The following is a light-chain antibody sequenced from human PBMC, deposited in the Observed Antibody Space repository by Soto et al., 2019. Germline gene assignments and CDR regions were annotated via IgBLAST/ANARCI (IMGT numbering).Light chain of an antibody. V-gene: IGLV1-40*01. CDR2: VNS. Sequence: QSVLTQPPSVSGAPGQRVTISCTGSSSNIGAGYDVHWYQQLPGTAPKLLIYVNSNRPSGVPDRFSSSKSGTSASLAITGLQAEDEADDYCQYYDSSLSGYVVFGGGTKLTVL. CDR1: SSNIGAGYD. CDR3: QYYDSSLSGYVV. J-gene: IGLJ2*01.